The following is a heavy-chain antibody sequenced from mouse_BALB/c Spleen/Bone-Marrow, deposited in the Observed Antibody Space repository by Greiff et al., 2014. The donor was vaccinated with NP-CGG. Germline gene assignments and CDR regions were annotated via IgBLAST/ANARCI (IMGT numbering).Heavy chain of an antibody. CDR1: GYSITSYYS. CDR3: ARFAGTPYTMDY. J-gene: IGHJ4*01. V-gene: IGHV3-1*02. CDR2: IHYSGTT. Sequence: EVQLQQSGPDLVKPSQSLSLTCTVTGYSITSYYSWHWIRQFPGNKREWMGYIHYSGTTVHNPSLKSRISITRDTSNNQFFLQLNSVTTEDTATYYCARFAGTPYTMDYWGQGTSVTVSS. D-gene: IGHD4-1*01.